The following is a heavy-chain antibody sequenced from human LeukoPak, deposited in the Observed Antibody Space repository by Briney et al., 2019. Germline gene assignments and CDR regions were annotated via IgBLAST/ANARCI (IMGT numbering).Heavy chain of an antibody. Sequence: GGSLRLSCAVSGITVSNYGMSWVRQAPGEGLEWVAGICGGGGGTNYADSVKGRFTISRDNFKNTLYLQMNSLRAEDTAVYFCAKRGVVIRVILVGFHKEAYYFDSWGQGALVTVSS. CDR2: ICGGGGGT. V-gene: IGHV3-23*01. D-gene: IGHD3-22*01. J-gene: IGHJ4*02. CDR3: AKRGVVIRVILVGFHKEAYYFDS. CDR1: GITVSNYG.